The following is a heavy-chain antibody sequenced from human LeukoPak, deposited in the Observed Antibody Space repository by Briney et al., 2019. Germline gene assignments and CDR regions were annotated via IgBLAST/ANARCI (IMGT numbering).Heavy chain of an antibody. D-gene: IGHD3-22*01. CDR3: ARSPLDYYDSSGMYYFDY. CDR1: GGSISIYY. Sequence: SETLSLTCTVSGGSISIYYWTWIRQPPGKGLEWIGYGHYSRSTNFNPSLKSRVAMSVDTSKDQFSLRLSSVTAADTAVYYCARSPLDYYDSSGMYYFDYWGQGTLVTVSS. J-gene: IGHJ4*02. CDR2: GHYSRST. V-gene: IGHV4-59*08.